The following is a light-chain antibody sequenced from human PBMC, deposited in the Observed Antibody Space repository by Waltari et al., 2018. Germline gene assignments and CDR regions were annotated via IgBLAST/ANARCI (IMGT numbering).Light chain of an antibody. CDR3: QQYHTPLS. CDR2: DTS. Sequence: EIVLTQSPGTLSLSAGERATLSCRASQSVDTTRLGWYQQKPGQAPRLLIYDTSIRATGIPDRFSGSGSGTDFTLTISRLEPEEFAVYFCQQYHTPLSFGQGTKVEI. V-gene: IGKV3-20*01. CDR1: QSVDTTR. J-gene: IGKJ1*01.